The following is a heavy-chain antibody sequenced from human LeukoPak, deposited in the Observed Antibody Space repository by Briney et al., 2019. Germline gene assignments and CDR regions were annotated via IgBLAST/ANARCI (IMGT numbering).Heavy chain of an antibody. J-gene: IGHJ4*02. CDR1: GYSLTSHW. CDR2: IYPGDSDT. Sequence: GESLKISCKGSGYSLTSHWIGWVRQMPGKGLEWMGIIYPGDSDTRYSPSFQGQVTISADKSISTAYLQWSSLKASDTAIYYCARRGSSGWSRGPYFDYWGQGTLVTVSS. V-gene: IGHV5-51*01. CDR3: ARRGSSGWSRGPYFDY. D-gene: IGHD6-19*01.